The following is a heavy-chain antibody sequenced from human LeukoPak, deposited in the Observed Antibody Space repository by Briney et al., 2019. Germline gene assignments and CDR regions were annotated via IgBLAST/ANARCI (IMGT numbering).Heavy chain of an antibody. CDR2: ISFDGTNT. V-gene: IGHV3-30*18. D-gene: IGHD1-26*01. CDR3: AKEKGWELLRSYIDF. Sequence: PGGSLRLSCAASGFTVSSNYMSWVRQAPGKGLQWVAVISFDGTNTVYLDSVKGRFTISRDDSKNTLYLQMNSLTSEDTATYYCAKEKGWELLRSYIDFWGQGTLVTVYS. J-gene: IGHJ4*02. CDR1: GFTVSSNY.